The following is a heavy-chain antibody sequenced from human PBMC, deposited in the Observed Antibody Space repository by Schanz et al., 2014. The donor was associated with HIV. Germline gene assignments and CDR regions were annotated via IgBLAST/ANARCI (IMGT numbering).Heavy chain of an antibody. Sequence: QVQLVESGGGVVQPGRSLRLSCAASGFTFSSYAMHWVRQAPGKGLEWVAAMWYDESHKGYADSVKGRFTISRDNSKNTLYLEMNSLRPEDTAVYYCATAAVTDYSDNWGQGTLVTVSS. J-gene: IGHJ4*02. V-gene: IGHV3-33*08. CDR1: GFTFSSYA. CDR3: ATAAVTDYSDN. D-gene: IGHD4-17*01. CDR2: MWYDESHK.